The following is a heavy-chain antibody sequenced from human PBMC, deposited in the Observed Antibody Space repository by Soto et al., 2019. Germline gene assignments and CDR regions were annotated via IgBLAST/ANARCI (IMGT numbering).Heavy chain of an antibody. D-gene: IGHD3-10*01. Sequence: QMQLVQSGPEVKKPGTSVKVSCKASGFTFTSSAVQWVRQARGQRLEWIGWIVVGSGNTNYAQKFQERVTITRDMSTSTAYKELSSLRYEDTAVYYCAAAPGEAGGYWGQGTLVTVSS. CDR2: IVVGSGNT. CDR3: AAAPGEAGGY. CDR1: GFTFTSSA. J-gene: IGHJ4*02. V-gene: IGHV1-58*01.